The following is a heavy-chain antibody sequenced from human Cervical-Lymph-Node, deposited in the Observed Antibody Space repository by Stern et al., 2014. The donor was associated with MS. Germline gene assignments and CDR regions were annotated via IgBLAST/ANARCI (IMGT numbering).Heavy chain of an antibody. CDR2: IIPALNVA. CDR3: AGPDPLD. CDR1: GGSLSTYT. Sequence: QMQLVQSGAELKKPGSSVKVSCKASGGSLSTYTITWVRQAPGQGLEWMGRIIPALNVANYAQKFQGRLTITADKSTSTAYMEMSSLRSDDTAVYYCAGPDPLDWGQGTLVTVSS. V-gene: IGHV1-69*09. J-gene: IGHJ4*02.